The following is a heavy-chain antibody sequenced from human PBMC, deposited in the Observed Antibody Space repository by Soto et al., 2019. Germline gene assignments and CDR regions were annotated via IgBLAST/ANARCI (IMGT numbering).Heavy chain of an antibody. CDR1: GFTFSSYA. CDR2: ISGSGGST. V-gene: IGHV3-23*01. CDR3: AKETWAVYDYIWGSYRSFFDY. D-gene: IGHD3-16*02. J-gene: IGHJ4*02. Sequence: EVQLLESGGGLVQPGGSLRLSCAASGFTFSSYAMSWVRQAPGKGLEWVSAISGSGGSTYYADSVKGRFTISRDNSKNTLSLQMNSLRAEDTAVYYCAKETWAVYDYIWGSYRSFFDYWGQGTLVTVSS.